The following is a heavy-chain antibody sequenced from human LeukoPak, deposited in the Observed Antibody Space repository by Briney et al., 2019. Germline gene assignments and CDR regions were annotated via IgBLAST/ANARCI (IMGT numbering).Heavy chain of an antibody. D-gene: IGHD2-2*01. J-gene: IGHJ5*02. CDR1: GYTFTSCY. V-gene: IGHV1-46*01. CDR3: ARDLGYQLLFWFDP. Sequence: ASVKVSCKASGYTFTSCYIHWVRQAPGQGLEWMGIINPSGGSTSYAQKFQGRVTMTRDMSTSTVYMELSSPRSEDTAVYYCARDLGYQLLFWFDPWGQGTLVTVSS. CDR2: INPSGGST.